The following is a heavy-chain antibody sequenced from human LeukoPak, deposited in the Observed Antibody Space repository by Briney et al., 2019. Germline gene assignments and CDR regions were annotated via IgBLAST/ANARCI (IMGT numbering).Heavy chain of an antibody. D-gene: IGHD6-13*01. V-gene: IGHV4-39*07. CDR3: ARDSSSWFYFDY. CDR1: GGSISSSSYY. J-gene: IGHJ4*02. Sequence: SETLSLTCTVSGGSISSSSYYWGWIRQPPGKGLEWIGSIYYSGSTYYNPSLKSRVTISVDTSKNQFSLKLSSVTAADTAVYYCARDSSSWFYFDYWGQGTLVTVSS. CDR2: IYYSGST.